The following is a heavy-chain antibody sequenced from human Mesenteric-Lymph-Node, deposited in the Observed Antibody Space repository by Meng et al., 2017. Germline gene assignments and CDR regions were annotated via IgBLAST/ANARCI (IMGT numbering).Heavy chain of an antibody. D-gene: IGHD3-10*01. CDR2: IYYSGST. CDR3: ARGEVRGWGAPYYYYYGMDV. J-gene: IGHJ6*02. CDR1: GGSISSSSYY. V-gene: IGHV4-39*07. Sequence: SETLSLTCTVSGGSISSSSYYWGWIRQPPGKGLEWIGSIYYSGSTYYNPSLKSRVTISVDTSKNQFSLKLSSVTAADTAVYYCARGEVRGWGAPYYYYYGMDVWGQGTTVTVSS.